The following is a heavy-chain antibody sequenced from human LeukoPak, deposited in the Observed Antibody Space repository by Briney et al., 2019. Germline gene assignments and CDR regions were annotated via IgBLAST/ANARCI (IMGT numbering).Heavy chain of an antibody. V-gene: IGHV3-23*01. CDR3: AKDYAIAAAGTFDY. Sequence: GGSLRLSCAASGFTFSDYYMSWVRQAPGKGLEWVSAISGSGGSTYYADSVKGRFTISRDNSKNTLYLQMNSLRAEDTAVYYCAKDYAIAAAGTFDYWGQGTLVTVSS. CDR2: ISGSGGST. J-gene: IGHJ4*02. D-gene: IGHD6-13*01. CDR1: GFTFSDYY.